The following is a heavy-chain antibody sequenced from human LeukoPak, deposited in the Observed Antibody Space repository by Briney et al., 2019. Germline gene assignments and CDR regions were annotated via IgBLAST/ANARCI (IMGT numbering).Heavy chain of an antibody. Sequence: KPGESLQISCKGSGSTFTNYWIGWVRQMPGKGLEWMGIIYPGDSDIRYSPSFQGQVTISAHKSISTAYLQWSSLKASDTAMYYCARQNSGWEKGTIDYWGQGTLVTVSS. D-gene: IGHD6-19*01. J-gene: IGHJ4*02. V-gene: IGHV5-51*01. CDR2: IYPGDSDI. CDR1: GSTFTNYW. CDR3: ARQNSGWEKGTIDY.